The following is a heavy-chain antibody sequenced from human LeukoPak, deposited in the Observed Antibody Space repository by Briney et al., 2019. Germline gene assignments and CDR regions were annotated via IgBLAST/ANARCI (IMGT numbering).Heavy chain of an antibody. CDR1: GFRFSSYW. CDR3: ASLVGVPPYYYYGMDV. J-gene: IGHJ6*02. CDR2: IKEDGSEK. V-gene: IGHV3-7*02. D-gene: IGHD3-22*01. Sequence: PGGSLRLSCAASGFRFSSYWMSWVRQAPGKGLEWVANIKEDGSEKVYVDSVKGRFTISRDNAKNSLYLQMNSLRAEDTAVYYCASLVGVPPYYYYGMDVWGQGTTVTVSS.